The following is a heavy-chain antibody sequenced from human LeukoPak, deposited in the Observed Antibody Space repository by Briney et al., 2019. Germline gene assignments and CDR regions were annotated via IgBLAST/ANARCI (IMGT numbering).Heavy chain of an antibody. Sequence: GGSLRLSCSASGFTFSVYGMSCVRQGPGKGLEWILHISSSSDTVYYADSVKGRFTISRDNAKNSLYLQMNSLRVEDTAVYYCARAVCAYWGQGTLVTVSS. CDR1: GFTFSVYG. V-gene: IGHV3-48*01. J-gene: IGHJ4*02. D-gene: IGHD3-16*01. CDR2: ISSSSDTV. CDR3: ARAVCAY.